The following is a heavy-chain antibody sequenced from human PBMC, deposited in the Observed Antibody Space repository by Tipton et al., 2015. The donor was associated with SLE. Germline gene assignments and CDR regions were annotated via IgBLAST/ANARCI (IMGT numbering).Heavy chain of an antibody. J-gene: IGHJ4*02. V-gene: IGHV3-15*01. Sequence: SLRLSCAVSGFTFSTHWMSWVRQAPGKGLEWVGRIKSKTDGGTTDYAAPVKGRFTISRDDSKNTLYLQMNSLKTEDTAVYYCTTEHRWRKWELQSYWGQGTLVTVSS. CDR2: IKSKTDGGTT. D-gene: IGHD1-26*01. CDR1: GFTFSTHW. CDR3: TTEHRWRKWELQSY.